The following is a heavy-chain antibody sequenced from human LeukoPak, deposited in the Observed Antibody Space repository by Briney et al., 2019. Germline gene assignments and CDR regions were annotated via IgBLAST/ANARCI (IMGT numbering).Heavy chain of an antibody. Sequence: SETLSLTCTVSRGSVTSYHWIWIRQPPGEGLEWIGHIYSNGSTNYGPSLRSRVTLSVHTSKNELSLQLRSLTAADTAVYHCAKQVAGSDAWFDPWGQGTLVTVSS. CDR1: RGSVTSYH. V-gene: IGHV4-4*09. D-gene: IGHD6-19*01. J-gene: IGHJ5*02. CDR3: AKQVAGSDAWFDP. CDR2: IYSNGST.